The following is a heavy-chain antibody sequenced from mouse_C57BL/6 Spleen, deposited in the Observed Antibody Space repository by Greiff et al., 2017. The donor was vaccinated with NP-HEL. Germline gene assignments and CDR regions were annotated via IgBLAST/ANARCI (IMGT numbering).Heavy chain of an antibody. CDR1: GFTFSSYT. CDR2: ISGGGGNT. Sequence: EVKLVESGGGLVKPGGSLKLSCAASGFTFSSYTMSWVRQTPEKRLEWVATISGGGGNTYYPDSVKGRFTISRDNAKNTLYLQMSSLRSEDTALYYGARITTVVATDWYFDVWGTGTTVTVSS. V-gene: IGHV5-9*01. CDR3: ARITTVVATDWYFDV. J-gene: IGHJ1*03. D-gene: IGHD1-1*01.